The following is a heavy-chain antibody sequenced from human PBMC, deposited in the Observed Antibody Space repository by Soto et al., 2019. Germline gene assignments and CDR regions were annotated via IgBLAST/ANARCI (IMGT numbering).Heavy chain of an antibody. CDR1: GASISRTSHD. D-gene: IGHD2-21*02. V-gene: IGHV4-61*05. CDR3: ARITYCGGDCYRGFDP. J-gene: IGHJ5*02. CDR2: IFSSGST. Sequence: SETLSLTCTVSGASISRTSHDWGWIRQPPGKGLQWIGYIFSSGSTNYNPSLKSRVTISVNTSKNQFSLKLSSVTAADTAVYYCARITYCGGDCYRGFDPWGQGTLVTVSS.